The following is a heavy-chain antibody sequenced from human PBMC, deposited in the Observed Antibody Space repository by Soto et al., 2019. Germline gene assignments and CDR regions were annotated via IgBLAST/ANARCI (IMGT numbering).Heavy chain of an antibody. CDR2: ISGSGGST. D-gene: IGHD5-12*01. CDR3: AQDNSGYDKGGSYYYYYMDV. CDR1: GFPFSSYA. Sequence: ESGGGLVQPGGSLRLSCAASGFPFSSYAMSWVRQAPGKGLEWVSAISGSGGSTYYADSVKGRFTISRDNSKNTLYLQMNSLRAEDTAVYYCAQDNSGYDKGGSYYYYYMDVWGKGTTVTVSS. V-gene: IGHV3-23*01. J-gene: IGHJ6*03.